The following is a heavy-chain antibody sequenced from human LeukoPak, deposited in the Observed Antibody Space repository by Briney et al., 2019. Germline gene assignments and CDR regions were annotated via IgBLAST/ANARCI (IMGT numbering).Heavy chain of an antibody. Sequence: PGGSLRLSCAASGFTFSSYSMNWVREAPGKGLEWGSSISSSSSYIYYADSVKGRFTISRDNAKNSLYLQMNSLRAEDTAVYYCARGRTTVTTHGNFDPWGQGTLVTVSS. J-gene: IGHJ5*02. CDR3: ARGRTTVTTHGNFDP. V-gene: IGHV3-21*01. CDR2: ISSSSSYI. CDR1: GFTFSSYS. D-gene: IGHD4-17*01.